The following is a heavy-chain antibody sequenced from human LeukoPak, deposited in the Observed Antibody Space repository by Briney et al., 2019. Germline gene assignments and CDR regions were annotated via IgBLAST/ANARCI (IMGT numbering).Heavy chain of an antibody. Sequence: GESLKISCKGSGYSFNSYWIGWVRQMPGKGLEWLGIIYPGDSDTRYSPSLQGQVTISADKSTSTAYLQWSSLKASDTAMYYCARLSLGALDPFDYWGQGTLVTVSS. D-gene: IGHD1-26*01. V-gene: IGHV5-51*01. CDR1: GYSFNSYW. CDR2: IYPGDSDT. CDR3: ARLSLGALDPFDY. J-gene: IGHJ4*02.